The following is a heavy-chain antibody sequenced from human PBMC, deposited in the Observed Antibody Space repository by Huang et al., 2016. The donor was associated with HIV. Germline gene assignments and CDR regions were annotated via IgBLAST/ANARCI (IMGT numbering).Heavy chain of an antibody. D-gene: IGHD3-10*01. CDR1: GGSIRSSDYH. V-gene: IGHV4-39*01. J-gene: IGHJ6*03. CDR2: IYYQRST. Sequence: QLLLQESGPGLVKPSEALALPCAVSGGSIRSSDYHGGWIRQPPGKGLGWIASIYYQRSTNYIPSLKSRVTIAVDTSKNLFFLNLTSMAAADTAVYYCARHREGPVAYYSGWGSHLNYMDVWGRGRTVVVSS. CDR3: ARHREGPVAYYSGWGSHLNYMDV.